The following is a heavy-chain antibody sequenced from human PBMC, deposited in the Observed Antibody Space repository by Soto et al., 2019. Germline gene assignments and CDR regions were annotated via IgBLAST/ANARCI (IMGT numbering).Heavy chain of an antibody. Sequence: PGESLKISCKGSGDSFNTDWIAWVRQMPGKGLEWMGITHPGDSETRYSPSFEGQVTISADKSISTAYLQWSSLKASDTAMYYCARQGRDGHNQGYGMDVWGQGTTVTVSS. CDR1: GDSFNTDW. CDR3: ARQGRDGHNQGYGMDV. J-gene: IGHJ6*02. V-gene: IGHV5-51*01. CDR2: THPGDSET.